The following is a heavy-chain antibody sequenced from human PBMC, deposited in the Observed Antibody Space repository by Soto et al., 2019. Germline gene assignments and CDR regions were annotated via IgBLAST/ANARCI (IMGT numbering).Heavy chain of an antibody. J-gene: IGHJ4*02. CDR1: GLTFSNFW. V-gene: IGHV3-74*01. Sequence: GGSLRLSCAASGLTFSNFWMHWVRQTPGKGLMWVSRVNGDGSSTAYADSVKGRFTISRDNARDMLYLQMNSLRAEDTAVYYCVRGEITTGSMTWAKYFDFWGQGTLVTVS. CDR2: VNGDGSST. D-gene: IGHD3-9*01. CDR3: VRGEITTGSMTWAKYFDF.